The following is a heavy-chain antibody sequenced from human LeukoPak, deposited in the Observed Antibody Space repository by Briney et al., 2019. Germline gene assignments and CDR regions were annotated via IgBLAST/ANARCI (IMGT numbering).Heavy chain of an antibody. V-gene: IGHV3-23*01. J-gene: IGHJ6*02. Sequence: GGSLTLSCGASGFTFSNYAMSWVRQPPGKGLEWVSGINGSGGSTYYAASEKGRFTISTDNSKNTLYLQMNSLRAEDTAIYYCATDSSSTDKYNGMDVWGQGTTVTVSS. CDR1: GFTFSNYA. CDR3: ATDSSSTDKYNGMDV. CDR2: INGSGGST. D-gene: IGHD2-2*01.